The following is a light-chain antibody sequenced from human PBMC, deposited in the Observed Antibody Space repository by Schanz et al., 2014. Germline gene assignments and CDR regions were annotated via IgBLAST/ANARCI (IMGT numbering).Light chain of an antibody. V-gene: IGLV2-8*01. CDR3: SSYEASNNIYV. CDR2: DVS. Sequence: QSALTQPPSASGSPGQSVAISCTGTSSDVGGYNYVSWYQQHPGKAPRLMIFDVSKRPSGVPDRFSGSKSGNTASLTVSGLQAEDEDDYYCSSYEASNNIYVFGTGTKLTVL. J-gene: IGLJ1*01. CDR1: SSDVGGYNY.